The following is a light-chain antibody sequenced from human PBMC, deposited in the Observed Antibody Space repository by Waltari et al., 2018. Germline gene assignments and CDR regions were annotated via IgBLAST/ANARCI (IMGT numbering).Light chain of an antibody. CDR2: AAS. Sequence: EIVLTQSPGTLSLSAGERVTLSCMASQTLNNNYLAWYQQKPGQSPGLLIFAASKRATGVPDRFSGSGSGTDFTLTISRLVPEDFAMYYCQQYGSSPYSFGQGARVDFK. J-gene: IGKJ2*01. V-gene: IGKV3-20*01. CDR3: QQYGSSPYS. CDR1: QTLNNNY.